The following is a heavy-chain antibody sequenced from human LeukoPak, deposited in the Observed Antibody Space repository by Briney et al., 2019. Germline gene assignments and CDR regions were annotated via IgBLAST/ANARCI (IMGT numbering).Heavy chain of an antibody. V-gene: IGHV3-9*01. D-gene: IGHD2-15*01. CDR1: GFTFDDYA. J-gene: IGHJ3*02. CDR2: ISWNSGSI. Sequence: GGSLRLSCAASGFTFDDYAMHWVRQAPGKGLEWVSGISWNSGSIGYADSVKGRFTISRDNAKNSLYLQMNSLRAEDTAVYYCAKYQGVVVVAAKGGAFDIWGQGTMVTVSS. CDR3: AKYQGVVVVAAKGGAFDI.